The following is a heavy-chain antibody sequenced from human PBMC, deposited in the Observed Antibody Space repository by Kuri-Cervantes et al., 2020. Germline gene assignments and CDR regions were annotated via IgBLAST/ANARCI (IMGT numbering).Heavy chain of an antibody. Sequence: VKVSCKASGYTFTGYYMHWVRQAPGQGLEWMGWINPNSGGTNYAQKLQGRVTMTTDTSTSTAYMELRSLRSDDTAVYYCARAVATYGDYRRNFDYWGQGTLVTVSS. CDR2: INPNSGGT. CDR3: ARAVATYGDYRRNFDY. V-gene: IGHV1-2*02. CDR1: GYTFTGYY. J-gene: IGHJ4*02. D-gene: IGHD4-17*01.